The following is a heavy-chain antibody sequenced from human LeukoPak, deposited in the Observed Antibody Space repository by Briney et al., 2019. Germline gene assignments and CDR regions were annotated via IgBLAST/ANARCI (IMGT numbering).Heavy chain of an antibody. D-gene: IGHD2-2*01. Sequence: GGSLRLSCAASGFAFSSYEMNWVRQAPGKGLEWVSYISSSGSTIYYADSVKGRFTISRDNAKNSLYLQMNSLRAEDTAVYYGARDDCSSTSCYVYYYYYGMDVWGKGTTVTVSS. CDR1: GFAFSSYE. J-gene: IGHJ6*04. CDR2: ISSSGSTI. CDR3: ARDDCSSTSCYVYYYYYGMDV. V-gene: IGHV3-48*03.